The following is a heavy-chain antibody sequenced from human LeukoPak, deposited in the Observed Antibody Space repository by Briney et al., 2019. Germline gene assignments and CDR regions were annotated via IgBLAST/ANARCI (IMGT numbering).Heavy chain of an antibody. D-gene: IGHD1-26*01. CDR1: GFTVSSNY. J-gene: IGHJ4*02. CDR2: IYSGGST. CDR3: ARDPYQWELNTSFFDY. V-gene: IGHV3-53*05. Sequence: GGSLRLSCAASGFTVSSNYMSWVRQAPGKGLEWVSVIYSGGSTYYADSVKGRFTISRDNSKNTLYLQMNSLRAEDTAVYYCARDPYQWELNTSFFDYWGQGTLVTVSS.